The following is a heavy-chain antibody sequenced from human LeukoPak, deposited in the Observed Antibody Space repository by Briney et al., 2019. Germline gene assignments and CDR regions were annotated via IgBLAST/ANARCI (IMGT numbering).Heavy chain of an antibody. Sequence: GGSLRLSCAASGFTFSSYGMSWVRQAPGKGLEWVSGISGSGGSTYYADSVKGRFTISRDNSKNTLYLEMNSLKTEDTAVYYCSTDLWYGEHMRGYWGQGTLVTVSS. V-gene: IGHV3-23*01. J-gene: IGHJ4*02. CDR3: STDLWYGEHMRGY. CDR1: GFTFSSYG. D-gene: IGHD4-17*01. CDR2: ISGSGGST.